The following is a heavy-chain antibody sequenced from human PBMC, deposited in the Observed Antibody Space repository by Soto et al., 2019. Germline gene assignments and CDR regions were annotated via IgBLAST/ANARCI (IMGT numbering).Heavy chain of an antibody. J-gene: IGHJ4*02. D-gene: IGHD6-19*01. CDR2: IIPIFGTA. CDR3: ARVKPLRQCLGYYFDY. V-gene: IGHV1-69*12. Sequence: QVQLVQSGAEVKKPGSSVKVSCKAYGGTFSSYAIRWVRQAPGQGLERMGGIIPIFGTANYAQKFKGRVTITADESTSTAYMELSSLRSEDTAGYYCARVKPLRQCLGYYFDYWGQGTLVTVSS. CDR1: GGTFSSYA.